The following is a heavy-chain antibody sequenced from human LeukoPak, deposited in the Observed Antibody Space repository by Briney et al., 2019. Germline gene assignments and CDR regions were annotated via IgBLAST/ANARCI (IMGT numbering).Heavy chain of an antibody. D-gene: IGHD2-2*01. Sequence: SETLSLTCAVSGGAFSNYFWTWIRQPPGKGLEWIAEINDSGSTNSNSSLRSRVAISLDTSKNQFSLRLTSVTAADTAVYYCARGQYCSTTTCYSARRYFDFWGQGTLATVSS. V-gene: IGHV4-34*01. CDR3: ARGQYCSTTTCYSARRYFDF. CDR1: GGAFSNYF. J-gene: IGHJ4*02. CDR2: INDSGST.